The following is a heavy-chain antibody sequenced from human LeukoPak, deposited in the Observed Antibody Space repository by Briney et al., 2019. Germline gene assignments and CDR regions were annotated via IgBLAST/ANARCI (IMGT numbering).Heavy chain of an antibody. V-gene: IGHV4-34*01. D-gene: IGHD6-6*01. Sequence: PSETLSLTCAVYGGSFSGYYWSWIRQPPGKGLEWIGEINHSGSTNYNPSLKSRVTISVDTSKNQFPLKLSSVTAADTAVYYCARGRRIVRFDYWGQGTLVTVSS. CDR1: GGSFSGYY. CDR3: ARGRRIVRFDY. CDR2: INHSGST. J-gene: IGHJ4*02.